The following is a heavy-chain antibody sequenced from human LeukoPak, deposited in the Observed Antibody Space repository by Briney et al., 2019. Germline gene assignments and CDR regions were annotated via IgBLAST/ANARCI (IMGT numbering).Heavy chain of an antibody. V-gene: IGHV4-34*01. D-gene: IGHD2-2*01. Sequence: SETLSLTCAVYGGSFSGYYWSWIRQPPGKGLEWIGVINHSGSTNYNPSLKSRVTISVDTSKNQFSLKLSSVTAADTAVYYCARRRREGYCTSTSCPNWFDPWGQGTLVTVSS. CDR1: GGSFSGYY. CDR3: ARRRREGYCTSTSCPNWFDP. CDR2: INHSGST. J-gene: IGHJ5*02.